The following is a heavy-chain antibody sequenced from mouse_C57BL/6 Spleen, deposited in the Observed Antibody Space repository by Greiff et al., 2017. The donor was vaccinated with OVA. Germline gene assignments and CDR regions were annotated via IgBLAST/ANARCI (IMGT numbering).Heavy chain of an antibody. CDR2: INPSNGGT. V-gene: IGHV1-53*01. CDR3: ARVVTTHYYAMDY. Sequence: VQLQQSGTELVKPGASVKLSCKASGYTFTSYWMHWVKQRPGQGLEWIGNINPSNGGTNYNEKFKSKATLTVDKSSSTAYMQLSSLTSEDSAVYYCARVVTTHYYAMDYWGQGTSVTVSS. CDR1: GYTFTSYW. D-gene: IGHD2-5*01. J-gene: IGHJ4*01.